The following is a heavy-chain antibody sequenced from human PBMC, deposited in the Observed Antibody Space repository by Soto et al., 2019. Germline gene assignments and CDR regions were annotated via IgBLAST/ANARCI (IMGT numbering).Heavy chain of an antibody. D-gene: IGHD6-19*01. Sequence: QGQLVESGGGLIQRGGSLRLSCTASGYIFSDYYMTWIRQAPGKGPEWVSYISNSVTIISYADSVKGRFTISRDDAKNSLYLQMNSLRADDTAIYYCARAGVCGWSLDYWGQGTLVTVSS. CDR3: ARAGVCGWSLDY. J-gene: IGHJ4*02. CDR2: ISNSVTII. V-gene: IGHV3-11*01. CDR1: GYIFSDYY.